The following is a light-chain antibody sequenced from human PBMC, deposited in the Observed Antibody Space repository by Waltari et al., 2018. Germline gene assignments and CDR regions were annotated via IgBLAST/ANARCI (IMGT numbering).Light chain of an antibody. CDR3: HSRDSSSTRF. CDR1: SLRRYY. V-gene: IGLV3-19*01. CDR2: GQS. Sequence: SSELTQDPTVSVALGQTVRITCQGDSLRRYYPSWYQQRPGQAPILVFYGQSSRPSGIPDRSSGSTSGNTASLTITGAQAEDEADYYCHSRDSSSTRFFGGGTRLTV. J-gene: IGLJ2*01.